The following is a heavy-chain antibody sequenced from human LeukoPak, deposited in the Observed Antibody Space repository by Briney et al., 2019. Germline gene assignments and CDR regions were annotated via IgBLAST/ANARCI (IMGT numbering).Heavy chain of an antibody. D-gene: IGHD6-19*01. V-gene: IGHV3-30*03. CDR1: GFTFSSYG. Sequence: GGSLRLSCAASGFTFSSYGMHWVRQAPGKGLEWVAVISNDGSNKHYGDSVKGRFTISRDNSKNTLYLQMDSLRGEDTAVYYCARDIFYHQWLEPYYYYYGMDVWGQGTTVTVSS. CDR2: ISNDGSNK. CDR3: ARDIFYHQWLEPYYYYYGMDV. J-gene: IGHJ6*02.